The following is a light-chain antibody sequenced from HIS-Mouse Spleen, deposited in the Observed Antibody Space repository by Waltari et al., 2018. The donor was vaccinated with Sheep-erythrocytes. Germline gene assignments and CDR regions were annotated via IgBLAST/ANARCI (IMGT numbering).Light chain of an antibody. CDR2: NDS. J-gene: IGLJ1*01. CDR1: ALPKQY. Sequence: SYELTQPPSVSVSPGQTARITCSGDALPKQYAYWYQQKPGQAPGLVQYNDSERPSGIPERFSGSSSGTTVTLTISGVQAEDEADYYCQSADSSGTYVFGTGTKVTVL. CDR3: QSADSSGTYV. V-gene: IGLV3-25*03.